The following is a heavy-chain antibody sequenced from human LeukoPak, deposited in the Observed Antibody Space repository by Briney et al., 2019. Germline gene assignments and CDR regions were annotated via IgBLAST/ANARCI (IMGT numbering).Heavy chain of an antibody. J-gene: IGHJ4*02. D-gene: IGHD2-2*01. V-gene: IGHV1-69*13. CDR1: GGTFSSYA. CDR2: IIPIFGTA. CDR3: ARLMGRDCSSTSCHDY. Sequence: GASVKVSCKASGGTFSSYAISWVRQAPGQGLEWMGGIIPIFGTANYAQKFQGRVTITADESTSTAYMELSSLRSEDTAVYYCARLMGRDCSSTSCHDYWGQGTLVTVSS.